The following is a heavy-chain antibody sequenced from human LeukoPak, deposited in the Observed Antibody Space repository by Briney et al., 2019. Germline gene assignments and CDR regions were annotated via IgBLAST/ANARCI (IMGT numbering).Heavy chain of an antibody. D-gene: IGHD3-10*01. CDR2: ISAYNGNT. J-gene: IGHJ6*04. CDR3: ARDRKTWVTMVRGVIIVYGMDV. V-gene: IGHV1-18*04. Sequence: ASVKVSCKASGYTFTSYGISWVRQAPGQGHEGTGWISAYNGNTNYAQKLQGRVTMNTDTSTTPAYMELRSLRSDDTAVYYCARDRKTWVTMVRGVIIVYGMDVWGKGTTVTVSS. CDR1: GYTFTSYG.